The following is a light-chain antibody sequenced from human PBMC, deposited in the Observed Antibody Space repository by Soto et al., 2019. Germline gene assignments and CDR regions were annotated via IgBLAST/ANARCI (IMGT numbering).Light chain of an antibody. V-gene: IGKV1-39*01. J-gene: IGKJ1*01. CDR2: EAS. Sequence: DIRMTQSPSSLSASVGDRVTIACRASQSIDTHLNWYQQHPGQAPNALIYEASNLQSGVPSRFSGSRSGTDFTLTISGLQPADSDTYYWQQTYSPPATFGQGTKVEIK. CDR1: QSIDTH. CDR3: QQTYSPPAT.